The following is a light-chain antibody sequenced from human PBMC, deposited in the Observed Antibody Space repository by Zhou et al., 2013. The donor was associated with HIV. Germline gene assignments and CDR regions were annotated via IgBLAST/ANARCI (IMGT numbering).Light chain of an antibody. CDR2: DAS. Sequence: DIQMTQSPSSLSASVGDRVTITCQASQDISNYLNWYQQKPGKAPKLLIYDASNLETGVPSRFSGSGSGTDFTFTISSLQPEDFATYYCQQHDNLPTFGGGTKVEIK. CDR3: QQHDNLPT. V-gene: IGKV1-33*01. J-gene: IGKJ4*01. CDR1: QDISNY.